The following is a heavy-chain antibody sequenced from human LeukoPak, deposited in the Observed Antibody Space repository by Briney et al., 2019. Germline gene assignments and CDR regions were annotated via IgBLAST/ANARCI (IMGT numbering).Heavy chain of an antibody. Sequence: GGSLRLSCAASGFTFSNYTMNWVRQAPGEGLEWISYISTLSSTKFYANSVKGRFTISRDNAKNSLYLQMDSLRVEDTAVYYCVRGGRGFRGPFHIWGQGTMVTVSS. CDR1: GFTFSNYT. D-gene: IGHD3-10*01. CDR3: VRGGRGFRGPFHI. J-gene: IGHJ3*02. V-gene: IGHV3-48*01. CDR2: ISTLSSTK.